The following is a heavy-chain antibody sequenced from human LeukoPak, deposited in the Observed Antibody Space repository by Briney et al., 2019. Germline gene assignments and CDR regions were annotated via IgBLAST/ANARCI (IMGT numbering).Heavy chain of an antibody. CDR3: ARATYYYDSSGYLIVDY. V-gene: IGHV4-31*03. CDR2: IYYSGST. CDR1: GGSIGSGGYY. Sequence: SETLSLTCTVSGGSIGSGGYYWSWIRQHPGKGLEWIGYIYYSGSTYYNPSLKSRVTISVDTSKNQFSLELSSVTAADTAVYYCARATYYYDSSGYLIVDYWGQGTLVTVSS. J-gene: IGHJ4*02. D-gene: IGHD3-22*01.